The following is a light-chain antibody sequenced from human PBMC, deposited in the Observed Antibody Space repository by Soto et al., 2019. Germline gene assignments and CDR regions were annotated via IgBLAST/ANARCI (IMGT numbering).Light chain of an antibody. CDR1: SSNIGAGYD. Sequence: QAVVTQSPSVSGAPGQRVTISCTGSSSNIGAGYDVHWYKQLPGTAPKLLIFGNNNRPSGVPDRFSGSKFGPSASLAITGLQDDDEADYYCQSYDRSLSGTVLGGGTKLTVL. J-gene: IGLJ3*02. CDR3: QSYDRSLSGTV. V-gene: IGLV1-40*01. CDR2: GNN.